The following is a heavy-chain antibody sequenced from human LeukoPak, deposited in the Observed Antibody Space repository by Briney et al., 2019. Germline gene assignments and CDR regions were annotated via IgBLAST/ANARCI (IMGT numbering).Heavy chain of an antibody. CDR2: ISRDVGST. CDR1: GFTLSNYA. D-gene: IGHD3-22*01. V-gene: IGHV3-64*01. J-gene: IGHJ4*02. CDR3: ARADISGYYYFDY. Sequence: GGSLRRSCVASGFTLSNYAMNWVRQAPGKGLEYVSAISRDVGSTYYANSVKGRFTISRDNSKNTLYLQMGSLRADDMAVYYCARADISGYYYFDYWGQGTLATVSA.